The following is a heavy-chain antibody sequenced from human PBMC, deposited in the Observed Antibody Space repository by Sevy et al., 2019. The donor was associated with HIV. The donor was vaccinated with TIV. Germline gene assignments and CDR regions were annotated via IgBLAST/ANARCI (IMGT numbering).Heavy chain of an antibody. V-gene: IGHV5-51*01. J-gene: IGHJ6*02. CDR1: GYSFSSYW. D-gene: IGHD3-10*01. CDR2: IYPGDSDI. Sequence: GESLKISCKGSGYSFSSYWIGWVRQMPGKGLEWMGIIYPGDSDIIYSPFFQGQVTISADKSISTAYLQWSSLKASDTAMYYCARHDGAIGQVAQMDVWGHGTTVTVSS. CDR3: ARHDGAIGQVAQMDV.